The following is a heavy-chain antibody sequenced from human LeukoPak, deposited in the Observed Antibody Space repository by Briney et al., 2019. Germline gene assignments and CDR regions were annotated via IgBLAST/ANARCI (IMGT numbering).Heavy chain of an antibody. J-gene: IGHJ4*02. V-gene: IGHV3-21*01. CDR1: GFTFSSYS. D-gene: IGHD2-2*01. CDR3: AKDVPAAYFDY. Sequence: KTGGSLRLSCAASGFTFSSYSMNWVRQAPGKGLEWVSSISSSSSYIYYADSVKGRFTISRDNAKNSLYLQVNSLRAEDTAVYFCAKDVPAAYFDYWGQGTLVTVSS. CDR2: ISSSSSYI.